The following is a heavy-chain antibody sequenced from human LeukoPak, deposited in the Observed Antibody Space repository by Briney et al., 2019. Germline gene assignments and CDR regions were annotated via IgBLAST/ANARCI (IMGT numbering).Heavy chain of an antibody. CDR2: INAGNGNT. CDR3: ARVPDVLRFSNWFDP. CDR1: GYTFTSYT. J-gene: IGHJ5*02. V-gene: IGHV1-3*01. D-gene: IGHD3-3*01. Sequence: ASVKVSCKASGYTFTSYTMHWVRQAPGQRLEWMGWINAGNGNTKYSQKFQGRVTITRDTSASTAYMELSSLRSEDTAVYHCARVPDVLRFSNWFDPWGQGTLATVSS.